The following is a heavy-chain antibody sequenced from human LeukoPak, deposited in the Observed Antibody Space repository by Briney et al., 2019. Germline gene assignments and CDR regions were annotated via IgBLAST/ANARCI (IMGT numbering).Heavy chain of an antibody. Sequence: PGGSLRLSCATSGFTFSSYGMNWVRQAPGKGLEGLTSIQSDNSDTYYADTVKGRFTISRDNSKNKLYLQMNNLRVEDTAVCYCVNGESFYGDYGFDYWGQGTLVTVSS. D-gene: IGHD4-17*01. CDR3: VNGESFYGDYGFDY. CDR2: IQSDNSDT. V-gene: IGHV3-30*02. CDR1: GFTFSSYG. J-gene: IGHJ4*02.